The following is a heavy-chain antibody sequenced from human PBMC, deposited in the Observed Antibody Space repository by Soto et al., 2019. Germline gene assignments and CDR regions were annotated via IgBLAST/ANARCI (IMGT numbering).Heavy chain of an antibody. D-gene: IGHD4-17*01. CDR2: ISASGEYT. J-gene: IGHJ3*02. CDR1: GFTFSTYA. Sequence: GGSLRLSCAASGFTFSTYAMNWVRQAPRKGLEWISAISASGEYTAYADSVKGRFTISRDNSVSALYLQMNSLRIDDTAVYYCAHPRGYGVFDAYDIWGQGTMVTVSS. CDR3: AHPRGYGVFDAYDI. V-gene: IGHV3-23*01.